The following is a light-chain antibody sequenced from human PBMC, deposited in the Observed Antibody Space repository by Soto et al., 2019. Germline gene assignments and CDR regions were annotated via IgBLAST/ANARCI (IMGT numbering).Light chain of an antibody. Sequence: QSVLTQPPSASGSPGQSVTISCTGTSSDVGGYNFVSWYQQHPGKAPKLMIYEVSERPSGVPDRFSGSKSCNTAPLTVSGLQAEDEADYYCSSYAGSNIVVFGGGTKLTVL. CDR2: EVS. CDR3: SSYAGSNIVV. V-gene: IGLV2-8*01. CDR1: SSDVGGYNF. J-gene: IGLJ2*01.